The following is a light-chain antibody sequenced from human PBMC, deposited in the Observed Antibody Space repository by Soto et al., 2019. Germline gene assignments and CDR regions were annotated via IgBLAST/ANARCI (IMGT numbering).Light chain of an antibody. CDR1: QSVNNK. CDR3: QQYNNWPPIT. Sequence: EIVMTQSPATLSVSPGERVNLSCRASQSVNNKVAWYQQKPGQAPRLLIFGASTRATGIPARFSGSGSVTEFTLTISSLQSEDFAVYYCQQYNNWPPITFGQGTRLEIK. J-gene: IGKJ5*01. CDR2: GAS. V-gene: IGKV3-15*01.